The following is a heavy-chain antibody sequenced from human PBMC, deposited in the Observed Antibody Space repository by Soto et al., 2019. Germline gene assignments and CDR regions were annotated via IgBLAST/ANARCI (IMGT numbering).Heavy chain of an antibody. J-gene: IGHJ6*02. V-gene: IGHV3-21*01. CDR2: ISSSSSYI. D-gene: IGHD6-13*01. CDR3: ARENSWYRDYYYGMDV. Sequence: GGSLRLSCAASGFTFSSYSMNWVRQAPGKGLEWVSSISSSSSYIYYADSVKGRFTISRDNAKNSLYLQMNSLRAEDTAVYYCARENSWYRDYYYGMDVWGQGTTVTVSS. CDR1: GFTFSSYS.